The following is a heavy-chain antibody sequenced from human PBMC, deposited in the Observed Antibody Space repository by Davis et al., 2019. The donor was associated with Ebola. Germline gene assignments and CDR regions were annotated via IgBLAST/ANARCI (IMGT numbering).Heavy chain of an antibody. D-gene: IGHD2-15*01. V-gene: IGHV3-30-3*01. J-gene: IGHJ4*02. CDR2: MSYDGTDK. CDR1: GFTFTYYT. Sequence: GESLKISCAASGFTFTYYTMHWVRQAPGKGLEWVAVMSYDGTDKYYADSVKGRFTISRDNSKNTLYLHMNSLRAVDTAVYYCARDRGGCSGSSCPIFDYWGQGTLVTVSS. CDR3: ARDRGGCSGSSCPIFDY.